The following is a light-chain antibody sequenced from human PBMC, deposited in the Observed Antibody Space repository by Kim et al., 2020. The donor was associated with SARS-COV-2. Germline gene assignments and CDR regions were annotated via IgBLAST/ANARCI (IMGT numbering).Light chain of an antibody. CDR3: QAWDRSDPRV. Sequence: SYELTQPPSVSVSPGQTASITCSGDKLGDKYTCWYQQRAGQSPVLVIYQNSKRPSGIPERFSASNSGNTATLTISGTQAMDEADYYCQAWDRSDPRVFGPGTKVTVL. CDR2: QNS. CDR1: KLGDKY. J-gene: IGLJ1*01. V-gene: IGLV3-1*01.